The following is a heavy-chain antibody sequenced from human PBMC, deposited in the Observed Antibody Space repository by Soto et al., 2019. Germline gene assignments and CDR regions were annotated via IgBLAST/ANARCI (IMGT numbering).Heavy chain of an antibody. CDR2: INGGTGQT. CDR1: GYTFTTHA. Sequence: AAVKVSCKASGYTFTTHAMHWVRQAPGQSLEWMGWINGGTGQTKHSQRFQGRVNITRDTSASTAYMELSSLRSEDTAVYYCARGKGMEENYYYYGLDIWGQGTTVTVSS. D-gene: IGHD1-1*01. CDR3: ARGKGMEENYYYYGLDI. V-gene: IGHV1-3*01. J-gene: IGHJ6*02.